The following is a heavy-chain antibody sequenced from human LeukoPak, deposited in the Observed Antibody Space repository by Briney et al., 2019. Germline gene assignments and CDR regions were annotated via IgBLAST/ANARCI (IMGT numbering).Heavy chain of an antibody. CDR2: INHSGST. Sequence: PSETLSLICAVYGGSFSGYYWSWIRQPPGKGLEWIGEINHSGSTNYNPSLKSRVTISVDTSKNQFSLKLSSVTAADTAVYYCARGLSAGYSYGPDAFDIWGQGTMVTVSS. D-gene: IGHD5-18*01. V-gene: IGHV4-34*01. J-gene: IGHJ3*02. CDR1: GGSFSGYY. CDR3: ARGLSAGYSYGPDAFDI.